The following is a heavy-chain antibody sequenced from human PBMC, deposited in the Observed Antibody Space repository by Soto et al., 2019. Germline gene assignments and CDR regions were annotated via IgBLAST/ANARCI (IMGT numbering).Heavy chain of an antibody. CDR3: ARGYYDSSGYYQHYYYYYGMDV. Sequence: SETLSLTCTVSGGSISSGGYYWSWIRQHPGKGLEWIGYIYYSGSTYYNPSLKSRVTISVDTSKNQFSLKLSSVTAADTAVYYCARGYYDSSGYYQHYYYYYGMDVWGQGTTVTVS. J-gene: IGHJ6*02. CDR1: GGSISSGGYY. CDR2: IYYSGST. V-gene: IGHV4-31*03. D-gene: IGHD3-22*01.